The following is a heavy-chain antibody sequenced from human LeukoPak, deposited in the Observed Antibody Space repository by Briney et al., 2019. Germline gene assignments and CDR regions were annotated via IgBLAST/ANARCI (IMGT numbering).Heavy chain of an antibody. CDR1: GGSISSGDSY. CDR3: ARDYGDYWFDP. CDR2: IYYSGST. D-gene: IGHD4-17*01. J-gene: IGHJ5*02. V-gene: IGHV4-30-4*01. Sequence: SQTLSLTCTVSGGSISSGDSYWSWIRQPPGTGLEWIGYIYYSGSTYYNPSLKSRVTISVDTSKNQFSLKLSSVTAADTAVYYCARDYGDYWFDPWGQGTLVTVSS.